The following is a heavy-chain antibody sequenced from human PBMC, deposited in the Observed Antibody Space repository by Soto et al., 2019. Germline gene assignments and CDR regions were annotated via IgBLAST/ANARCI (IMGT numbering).Heavy chain of an antibody. CDR1: GGSISTSRSY. Sequence: PSETLSLTCSVSGGSISTSRSYWAWIRQPPGKGLEWLANIFYSGSTFYNPSLASRVPVSVDTSKNEFSLKLRSVTAADTAVYYCSRQPTTGDTDLWFDPWGQGTLVNVSS. J-gene: IGHJ5*02. CDR3: SRQPTTGDTDLWFDP. CDR2: IFYSGST. V-gene: IGHV4-39*01. D-gene: IGHD2-21*01.